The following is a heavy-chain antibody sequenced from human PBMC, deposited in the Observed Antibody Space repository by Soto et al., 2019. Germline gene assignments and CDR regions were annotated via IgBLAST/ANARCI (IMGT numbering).Heavy chain of an antibody. CDR1: GGTSSSYA. Sequence: ASVKVSCKASGGTSSSYAISWVRQAPGQGLEWMGGIIPIFGTANYAQKFQGRVTITADKSTSTAYMELSSPRSEDTAVYYCARDVVVVAARLNWFDPWGQGTLVTVSS. D-gene: IGHD2-15*01. V-gene: IGHV1-69*06. CDR2: IIPIFGTA. J-gene: IGHJ5*02. CDR3: ARDVVVVAARLNWFDP.